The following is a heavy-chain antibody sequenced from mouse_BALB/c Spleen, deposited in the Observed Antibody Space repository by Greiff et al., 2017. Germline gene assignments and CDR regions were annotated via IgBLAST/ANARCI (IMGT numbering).Heavy chain of an antibody. J-gene: IGHJ2*01. Sequence: LQQPGSELVRPGASVKLSCKASGYTFTSYWMHWVKQRHGQGLEWIGNIYPGSGSTNYDEKFKSKGTLTVDTSSSTAYMHLSSLTSEDSAVYYCARSDGNYYWGQGTTLTVSS. CDR2: IYPGSGST. V-gene: IGHV1S22*01. CDR3: ARSDGNYY. CDR1: GYTFTSYW. D-gene: IGHD2-1*01.